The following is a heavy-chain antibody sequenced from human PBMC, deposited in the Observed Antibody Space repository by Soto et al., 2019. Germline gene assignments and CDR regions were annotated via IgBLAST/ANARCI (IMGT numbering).Heavy chain of an antibody. CDR2: IGTAGDT. Sequence: PGGSLRLSCAASGFTFSSYDMHWVRQATGKGLEWVSAIGTAGDTYYPGSVKGRFTISRENAKNSLYLQMNSLRAGDTAVYYCARVAVNYDSSGHIDYWGQGTLVTVSS. CDR1: GFTFSSYD. V-gene: IGHV3-13*04. D-gene: IGHD3-22*01. CDR3: ARVAVNYDSSGHIDY. J-gene: IGHJ4*02.